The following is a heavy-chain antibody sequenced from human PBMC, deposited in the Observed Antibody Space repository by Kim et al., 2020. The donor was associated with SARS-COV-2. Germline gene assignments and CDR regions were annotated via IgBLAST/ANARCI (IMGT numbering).Heavy chain of an antibody. V-gene: IGHV3-23*01. J-gene: IGHJ4*02. CDR2: ISGSGENT. D-gene: IGHD3-10*01. Sequence: GGSLRLSCAASGFTFSSYAMSWVRQAPGKGLEWVSVISGSGENTYYADSGKGRFTISRDNSKNTVYLQMDSLRADDTAVYYCARDWFEAYWGQGILVTVSA. CDR3: ARDWFEAY. CDR1: GFTFSSYA.